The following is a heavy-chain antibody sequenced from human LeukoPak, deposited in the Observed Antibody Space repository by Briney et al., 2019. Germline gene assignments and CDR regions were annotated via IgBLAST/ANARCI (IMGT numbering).Heavy chain of an antibody. CDR3: ARRVCCSVEGLDY. CDR2: INPNSGGT. CDR1: GYTFTGYY. Sequence: ASVKVSCKASGYTFTGYYMHWVRQAPGQGLEWMGWINPNSGGTNYAQKFQGRVTMTRDTSISTAYMELSNLRSDDTAVYYCARRVCCSVEGLDYWGQGTLVTVSS. V-gene: IGHV1-2*02. J-gene: IGHJ4*02. D-gene: IGHD2-15*01.